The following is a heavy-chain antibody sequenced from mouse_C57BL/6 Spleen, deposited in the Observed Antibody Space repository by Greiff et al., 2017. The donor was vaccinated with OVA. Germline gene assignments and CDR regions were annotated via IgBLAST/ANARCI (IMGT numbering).Heavy chain of an antibody. V-gene: IGHV1-53*01. CDR2: INPSNGGT. CDR1: GYTFTSYW. Sequence: VQLQQPGTELVKPGASVKLSCKASGYTFTSYWMHWVKQRPGQGLEWIGNINPSNGGTNYNEKFKSKATLTVDKSSSTAYMQLSSLTSEDSAVYYCARGNPYYYGSSSYFDYWGQGTTLTVSS. CDR3: ARGNPYYYGSSSYFDY. D-gene: IGHD1-1*01. J-gene: IGHJ2*01.